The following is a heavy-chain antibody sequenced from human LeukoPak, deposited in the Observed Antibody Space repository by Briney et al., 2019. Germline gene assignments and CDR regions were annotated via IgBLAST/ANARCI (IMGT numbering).Heavy chain of an antibody. V-gene: IGHV3-7*03. CDR2: IEQDGSEK. CDR1: GFTFSSYW. D-gene: IGHD3-22*01. J-gene: IGHJ4*02. Sequence: GGSLRLSCAASGFTFSSYWMSWVRQAPGKGLEWVANIEQDGSEKNYVDSVKGRFTISRDNAKNSLYLQMNSLRAEDTAVYYCARDPYYYDSSVNYWGQGTLVTVSS. CDR3: ARDPYYYDSSVNY.